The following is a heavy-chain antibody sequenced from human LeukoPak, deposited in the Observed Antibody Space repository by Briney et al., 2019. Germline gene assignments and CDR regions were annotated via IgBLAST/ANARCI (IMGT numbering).Heavy chain of an antibody. CDR3: ARHFPSYGKADLDY. V-gene: IGHV3-7*01. J-gene: IGHJ4*02. CDR1: GFTFSNYW. D-gene: IGHD3-3*02. Sequence: GGSLRLSCAASGFTFSNYWMTWVRQAPGKGLEWVANIKEGGSEKYYVDSVKGRFTISRDNVKNSLCLQMNSLRVEDTAVYYCARHFPSYGKADLDYWGQGALVTVSS. CDR2: IKEGGSEK.